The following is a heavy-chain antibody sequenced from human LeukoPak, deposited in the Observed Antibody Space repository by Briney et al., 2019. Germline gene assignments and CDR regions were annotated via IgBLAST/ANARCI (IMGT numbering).Heavy chain of an antibody. CDR2: IYSGGNT. V-gene: IGHV3-66*01. CDR3: ARDYSSGHTEGYFDL. Sequence: GGSLRLSCAASGFTVSRNYMSWVRQAPGKGLEWVSVIYSGGNTYYADSVKGRFTIARDNSKNTLYLQMNNLRAEDTAVYYCARDYSSGHTEGYFDLWGRGTLVTVSS. CDR1: GFTVSRNY. D-gene: IGHD6-19*01. J-gene: IGHJ2*01.